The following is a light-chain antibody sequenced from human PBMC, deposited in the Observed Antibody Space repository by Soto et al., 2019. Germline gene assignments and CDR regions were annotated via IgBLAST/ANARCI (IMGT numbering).Light chain of an antibody. CDR1: QSIGSW. CDR3: QQYSTWSRT. CDR2: KAS. V-gene: IGKV1-5*03. J-gene: IGKJ1*01. Sequence: DIQMTQSPSTLSASVGDRVTITCRASQSIGSWLAWYQQKPGKAPKHLIYKASYLEGGVPSRFSGSGSGTEFTLTISSLQPDDFATYYCQQYSTWSRTFGQGTKVEVK.